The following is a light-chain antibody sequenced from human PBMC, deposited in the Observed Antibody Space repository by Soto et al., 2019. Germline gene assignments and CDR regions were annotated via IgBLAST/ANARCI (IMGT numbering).Light chain of an antibody. CDR1: QSISSY. CDR2: DAS. CDR3: QQSYSIPPWT. Sequence: DIQMTQSPSSLSASVGDRVTITCRASQSISSYLNWYQQKPGKAPKLLIYDASSLRSGVPSRISSSVSGTDFTLTISSLQPEDFATYYCQQSYSIPPWTFGQGTKVEIK. V-gene: IGKV1-39*01. J-gene: IGKJ1*01.